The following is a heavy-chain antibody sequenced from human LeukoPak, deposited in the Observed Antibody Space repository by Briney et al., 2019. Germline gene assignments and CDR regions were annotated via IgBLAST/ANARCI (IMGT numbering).Heavy chain of an antibody. CDR2: INHSGST. V-gene: IGHV4-34*01. J-gene: IGHJ3*02. Sequence: PSETLSLTCAVYGGSFSGYYWSWIRQPPGKGLEWIGEINHSGSTNYNPSLKSRVTISVDTSKNQFSLKLSSVTAADTAVYYCARSGGLDSFDIWGQGTTVTVSS. D-gene: IGHD3-10*01. CDR3: ARSGGLDSFDI. CDR1: GGSFSGYY.